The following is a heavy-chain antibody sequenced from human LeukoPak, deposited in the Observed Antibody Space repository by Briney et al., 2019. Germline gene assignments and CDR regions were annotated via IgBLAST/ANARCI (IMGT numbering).Heavy chain of an antibody. CDR3: AKDYSGSYLRPPSD. CDR2: ISGSGVST. V-gene: IGHV3-23*01. J-gene: IGHJ4*02. Sequence: GGSLRLSCAASGFTFSSYAMSWVRQAPGKGLEWVSAISGSGVSTYYADSVKGRFTISRDNSKNTLYLQMNSLRAEDTAVYYCAKDYSGSYLRPPSDWGQGTLVTVSS. CDR1: GFTFSSYA. D-gene: IGHD1-26*01.